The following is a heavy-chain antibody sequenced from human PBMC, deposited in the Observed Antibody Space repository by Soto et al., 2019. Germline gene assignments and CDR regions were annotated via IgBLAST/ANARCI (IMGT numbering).Heavy chain of an antibody. J-gene: IGHJ4*02. CDR3: AFSYGLTTNFDY. CDR1: GGSISSGGYS. Sequence: SETLSLTCAVSGGSISSGGYSWSWIRQPPGKGLEWIGYIYHSGSTYYNPSLKSRVTISVDRSKNQFSLKLSSVTAADTAVYYCAFSYGLTTNFDYWGQGTLVTVSS. V-gene: IGHV4-30-2*01. D-gene: IGHD5-18*01. CDR2: IYHSGST.